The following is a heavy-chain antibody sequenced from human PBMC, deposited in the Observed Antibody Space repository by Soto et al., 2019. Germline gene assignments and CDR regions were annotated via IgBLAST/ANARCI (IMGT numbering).Heavy chain of an antibody. D-gene: IGHD5-18*01. V-gene: IGHV4-61*01. CDR2: IYYSGST. Sequence: QVQLQESGPGLVKPSETLSLTCTVSGGSVSSGSYYWSWIRQPPGKGLEWIGYIYYSGSTNYNPSLNSRVTISVDTYKNQFSLKLSSVTAADTAVYYCARAGGYSYGYWGYYFDYWGQGTLVTVSS. J-gene: IGHJ4*02. CDR1: GGSVSSGSYY. CDR3: ARAGGYSYGYWGYYFDY.